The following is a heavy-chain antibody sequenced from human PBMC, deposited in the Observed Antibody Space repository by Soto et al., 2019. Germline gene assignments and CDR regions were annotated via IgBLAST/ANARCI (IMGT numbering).Heavy chain of an antibody. Sequence: SLRLSCTASGFTFNDYTLSWVRQAPGKGLEWVGFIRSKAYGGITEYAASVKGRFTISRDNSKNTLYLQMNSLRAEDTAVYYCASGAVVTQYTYYGMDVWGQGTTVTVSS. CDR1: GFTFNDYT. CDR2: IRSKAYGGIT. CDR3: ASGAVVTQYTYYGMDV. V-gene: IGHV3-49*04. D-gene: IGHD2-21*02. J-gene: IGHJ6*02.